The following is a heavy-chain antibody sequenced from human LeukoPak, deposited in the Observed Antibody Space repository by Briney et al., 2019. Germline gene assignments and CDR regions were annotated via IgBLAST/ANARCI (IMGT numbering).Heavy chain of an antibody. V-gene: IGHV4-34*01. D-gene: IGHD1-7*01. CDR2: INDSGRA. J-gene: IGHJ6*03. CDR1: GGSFSNYY. Sequence: KASETLSLTCAVYGGSFSNYYWSWIRQPPGKGLEWLAEINDSGRANYNPPLMSRVTVSVDTSKNQFSLRLTSVTATDTAVYYCARRWNYGRNYYIDVWGKGATVSVSS. CDR3: ARRWNYGRNYYIDV.